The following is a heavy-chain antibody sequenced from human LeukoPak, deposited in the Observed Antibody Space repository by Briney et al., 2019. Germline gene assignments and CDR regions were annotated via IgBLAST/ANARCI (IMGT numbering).Heavy chain of an antibody. CDR2: TIPIFGIA. CDR1: GVTFSSYA. J-gene: IGHJ5*02. D-gene: IGHD3-10*01. V-gene: IGHV1-69*04. CDR3: ARDRGGFGTRGNWFDP. Sequence: ASVEVSCKASGVTFSSYAISWVRQAPGQGLEWMGRTIPIFGIADYAQKFQGRVTITADKSTSTAYMELSSLRSEDTAVYYCARDRGGFGTRGNWFDPWGQGTLVTVSS.